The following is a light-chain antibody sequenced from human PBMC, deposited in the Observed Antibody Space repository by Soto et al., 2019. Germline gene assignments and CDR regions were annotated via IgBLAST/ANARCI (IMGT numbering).Light chain of an antibody. Sequence: QSVLTQPRSVSGSPGQSVTISCTATGSDVGDSSHVSWYQLHPGKAPKLMIYEVNNRPSGVPDRFSGSKSGSTASLTISGLQAEDEAEYYCCLSPGSLTWLFGGGTKVPS. V-gene: IGLV2-11*01. CDR2: EVN. CDR1: GSDVGDSSH. CDR3: CLSPGSLTWL. J-gene: IGLJ3*02.